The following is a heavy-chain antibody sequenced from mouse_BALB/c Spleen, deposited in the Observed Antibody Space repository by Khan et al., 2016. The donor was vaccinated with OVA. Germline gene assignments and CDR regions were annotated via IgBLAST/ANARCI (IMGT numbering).Heavy chain of an antibody. D-gene: IGHD2-12*01. Sequence: QVQLKESGPGLVQPSQSLSITCTVSGFSLITYGVHWVRQSPGKGLEWLGVIWSGGSTDYNAAFISRLSISKDNSKSQVFFKMNRLQADDAAIYYCSRNSYRYDFTYWGRGTLVTVSA. V-gene: IGHV2-4-1*01. CDR3: SRNSYRYDFTY. CDR2: IWSGGST. J-gene: IGHJ3*01. CDR1: GFSLITYG.